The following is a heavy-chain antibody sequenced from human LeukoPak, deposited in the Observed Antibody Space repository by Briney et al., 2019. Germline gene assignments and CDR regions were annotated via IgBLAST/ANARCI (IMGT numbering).Heavy chain of an antibody. D-gene: IGHD3-10*01. CDR2: ITIAGGTTQ. J-gene: IGHJ4*02. Sequence: GGSLRLSCAASGFTFSSDVMGWVRRAPGKGVEGVSDITIAGGTTQFYSDSAKGRFTISRDNSKNTLYLEMNSLRAEDTAVYYCAKWKFADVRKNYYGSGSYYGGFDYWGPGTLVTVSS. CDR3: AKWKFADVRKNYYGSGSYYGGFDY. CDR1: GFTFSSDV. V-gene: IGHV3-23*01.